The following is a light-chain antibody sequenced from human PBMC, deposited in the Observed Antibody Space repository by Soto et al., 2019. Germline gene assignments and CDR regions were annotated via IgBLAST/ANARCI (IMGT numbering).Light chain of an antibody. CDR2: EVS. V-gene: IGLV2-14*01. CDR3: SSYTSSSNYV. J-gene: IGLJ1*01. Sequence: QSVLTQPASVSGSPGQSITISCTGTSSDVGGYDYVSWYQQHPGKAPKLMISEVSNRPSGVSNRFSGSKSGNTASLTISGLQAEDEADYYCSSYTSSSNYVFGSGKKVIV. CDR1: SSDVGGYDY.